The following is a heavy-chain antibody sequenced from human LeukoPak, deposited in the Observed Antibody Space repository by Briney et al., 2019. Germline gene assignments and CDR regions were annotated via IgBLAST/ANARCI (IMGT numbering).Heavy chain of an antibody. CDR3: AKEPYSSGWYPSDY. CDR2: ISGDGGST. J-gene: IGHJ4*02. CDR1: GFTFDDYA. V-gene: IGHV3-43*02. Sequence: GGSLRLSCAASGFTFDDYAMHWVRQAPGKGLEWVSLISGDGGSTYYADSVKGRFTISRDNSKNSLYLQMNSLRTEDTALYYCAKEPYSSGWYPSDYWGQGTLVTVSS. D-gene: IGHD6-19*01.